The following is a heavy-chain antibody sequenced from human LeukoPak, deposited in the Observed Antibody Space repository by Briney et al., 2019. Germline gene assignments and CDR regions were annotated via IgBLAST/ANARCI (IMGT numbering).Heavy chain of an antibody. CDR2: INHSGST. CDR1: GGSFSGYY. J-gene: IGHJ4*02. V-gene: IGHV4-34*01. D-gene: IGHD3-9*01. CDR3: ARVHPKYYDILTGYHTTEGTTGHFAY. Sequence: SETLSLTCAVYGGSFSGYYWSWIRQPPGKGLEWIGEINHSGSTNYNPSLKSRVTISVDTSKNQFSLKLSSVTAADTAVYYSARVHPKYYDILTGYHTTEGTTGHFAYWGQGTLVTVSS.